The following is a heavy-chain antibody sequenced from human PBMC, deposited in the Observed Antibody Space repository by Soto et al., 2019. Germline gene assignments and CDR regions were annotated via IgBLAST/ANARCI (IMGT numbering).Heavy chain of an antibody. D-gene: IGHD6-13*01. CDR3: ARFKTRPHDRSSWYGYHRSYYYYYGMDV. Sequence: SQTLSLTCAISGDSVSSNSAAWNWIRQSPSRGLEWLGRTYYRSKWYNDYAVSVRSRITINPDTSKNQFSLQLNSVTPEDTAVYYCARFKTRPHDRSSWYGYHRSYYYYYGMDVWGQGTTVTVSS. J-gene: IGHJ6*02. CDR1: GDSVSSNSAA. CDR2: TYYRSKWYN. V-gene: IGHV6-1*01.